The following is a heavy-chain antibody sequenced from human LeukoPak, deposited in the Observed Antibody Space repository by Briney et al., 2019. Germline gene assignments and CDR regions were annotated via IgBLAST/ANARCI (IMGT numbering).Heavy chain of an antibody. CDR3: ARDLAIAVAGTFGFDY. Sequence: GGSLRLSCAASGFTFSSYAMHWVRQAPGKGLEWVAVISYDGSNKYYADSVKGRFTISRDNSKNTLYLQMNSLRAEDTAVYYCARDLAIAVAGTFGFDYWGQGTLVTVSS. CDR2: ISYDGSNK. CDR1: GFTFSSYA. D-gene: IGHD6-19*01. V-gene: IGHV3-30*04. J-gene: IGHJ4*02.